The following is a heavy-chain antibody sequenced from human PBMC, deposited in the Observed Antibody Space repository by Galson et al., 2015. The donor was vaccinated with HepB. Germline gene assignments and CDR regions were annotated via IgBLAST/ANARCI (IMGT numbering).Heavy chain of an antibody. V-gene: IGHV3-74*01. CDR1: GFTFSSYR. D-gene: IGHD3-16*02. Sequence: SLRLSCAASGFTFSSYRMHWVRQAPGKGLVWVSRINSDGSSTSYADSVKGRFTISRDNAKNTLYLQMNSLRAEDTAVYYCARDPRAYYDYVWGSYRWDAFDIWGQGTMVTVSS. CDR3: ARDPRAYYDYVWGSYRWDAFDI. CDR2: INSDGSST. J-gene: IGHJ3*02.